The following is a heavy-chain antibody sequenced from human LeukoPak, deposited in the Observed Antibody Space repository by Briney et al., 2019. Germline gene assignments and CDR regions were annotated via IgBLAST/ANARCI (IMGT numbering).Heavy chain of an antibody. CDR2: ISSSSSTI. Sequence: GGSLRLSCAASGFTFSSYSMNWVRQAPGKGLEWVSYISSSSSTIYYADSVKGRFTISRDNVKNSLYLQMNSLRAEDTAVYYCAREYDPFGVVISDYWGQGTLVTVSS. V-gene: IGHV3-48*01. J-gene: IGHJ4*02. CDR3: AREYDPFGVVISDY. CDR1: GFTFSSYS. D-gene: IGHD3-3*01.